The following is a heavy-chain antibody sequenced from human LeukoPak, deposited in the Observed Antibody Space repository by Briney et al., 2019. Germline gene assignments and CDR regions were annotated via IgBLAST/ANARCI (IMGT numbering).Heavy chain of an antibody. CDR3: ARGGVAVAGKVYYYGMDV. CDR2: INPNSGGT. J-gene: IGHJ6*02. V-gene: IGHV1-2*02. Sequence: ASVKVSCKASGYTFTGYYMRWVRQAPGQGLEWMGWINPNSGGTNYAQKFQGRVTMTRDTSISTAYMELSRLRSDDTAVYYCARGGVAVAGKVYYYGMDVWGQGTTVTVSS. D-gene: IGHD6-19*01. CDR1: GYTFTGYY.